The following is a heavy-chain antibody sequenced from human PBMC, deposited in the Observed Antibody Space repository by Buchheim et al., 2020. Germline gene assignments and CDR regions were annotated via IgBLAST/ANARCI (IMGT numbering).Heavy chain of an antibody. J-gene: IGHJ4*02. D-gene: IGHD1-7*01. CDR1: GFTFSSYG. Sequence: QVQLVESGGGVVQPGRSLRLSCAASGFTFSSYGMHWVRQAPGKGLEWVAVISYDGSNKYYADSVKGRFTTSRDNSKNTLYLQMNSLRAEDTAVYYCAKDLERITGTTGPPDYWGQGTL. CDR3: AKDLERITGTTGPPDY. CDR2: ISYDGSNK. V-gene: IGHV3-30*18.